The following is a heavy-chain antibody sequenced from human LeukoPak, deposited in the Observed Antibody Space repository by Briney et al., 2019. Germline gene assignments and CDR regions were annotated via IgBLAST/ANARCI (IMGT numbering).Heavy chain of an antibody. CDR1: GGSVSSGTYY. V-gene: IGHV4-61*01. CDR2: IYYSGST. Sequence: PSETLSLTCTVSGGSVSSGTYYWSWIRQPPGKGLEWIGYIYYSGSTNYNPSLKSRVTISVDTSKSQFALKLNSVTAADTAVYYCARGGDYYDRPLDYWGQGTLVTVSS. J-gene: IGHJ4*02. CDR3: ARGGDYYDRPLDY. D-gene: IGHD3-22*01.